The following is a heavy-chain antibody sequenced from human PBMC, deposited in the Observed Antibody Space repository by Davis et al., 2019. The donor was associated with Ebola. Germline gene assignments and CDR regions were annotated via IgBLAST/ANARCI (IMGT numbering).Heavy chain of an antibody. CDR2: IRSKANNYAT. D-gene: IGHD1-14*01. V-gene: IGHV3-73*01. CDR1: GFTFSGSA. Sequence: GGSLRLSCAASGFTFSGSAMHWVRQASGKGLEWVGRIRSKANNYATAYAASVKGRFTISRDDSKNTAYLRMNSLKTEDTAVYYCTTTTSYFDYWGQGTLVTVSS. J-gene: IGHJ4*02. CDR3: TTTTSYFDY.